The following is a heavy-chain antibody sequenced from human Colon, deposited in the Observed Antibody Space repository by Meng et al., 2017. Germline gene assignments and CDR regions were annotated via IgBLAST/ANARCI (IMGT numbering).Heavy chain of an antibody. D-gene: IGHD3-10*01. Sequence: GESLKISCAASGFTFSSYEMNWVRQAPGKGLEWVSYISSSGSTIYYADSVKGRFTISRDNAKNSLYLQMNSLRAEDTAVYYCARGAPRPVTMVRGVITRGFQHFDYWGQGT. J-gene: IGHJ4*02. CDR3: ARGAPRPVTMVRGVITRGFQHFDY. CDR1: GFTFSSYE. CDR2: ISSSGSTI. V-gene: IGHV3-48*03.